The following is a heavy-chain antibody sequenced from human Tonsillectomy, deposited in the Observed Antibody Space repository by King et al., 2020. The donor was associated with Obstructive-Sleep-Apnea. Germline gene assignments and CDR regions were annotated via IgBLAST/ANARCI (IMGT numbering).Heavy chain of an antibody. CDR1: GFTFDDYA. CDR2: ISWNSGSI. Sequence: VQLVESGGGLVQPGRSLRLSCAASGFTFDDYAMHWFRQAPGKGLEWVSGISWNSGSIGYADSVKGRFTISRDNAKNSLYLQMNSLRAEDTALYYCAKDIGYDSSGYWGFDYWGQGTLVTVSS. V-gene: IGHV3-9*01. CDR3: AKDIGYDSSGYWGFDY. D-gene: IGHD3-22*01. J-gene: IGHJ4*02.